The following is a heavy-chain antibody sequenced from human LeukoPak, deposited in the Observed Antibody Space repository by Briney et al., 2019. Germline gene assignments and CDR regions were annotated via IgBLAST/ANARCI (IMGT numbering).Heavy chain of an antibody. CDR2: IYPGDSDT. CDR3: ATLWDALVSPNYFDY. Sequence: GESLKISCKGSGYSFTSYWIGWVRQMPGKGLEWMGIIYPGDSDTRYSPSFQGQVTISADKSISTAYLQWSSLKASDTAMYYYATLWDALVSPNYFDYWGQGTLVTVSS. V-gene: IGHV5-51*01. CDR1: GYSFTSYW. D-gene: IGHD1-26*01. J-gene: IGHJ4*02.